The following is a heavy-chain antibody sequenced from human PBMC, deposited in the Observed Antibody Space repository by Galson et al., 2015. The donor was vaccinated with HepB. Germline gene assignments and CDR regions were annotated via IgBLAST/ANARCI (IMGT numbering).Heavy chain of an antibody. CDR3: ARGKPPIGGITIFGVVNFDY. Sequence: SVKVSCKASGGTFSSYAISWVRQAPGQGLEWMGGIIPIFGTANYAQKFQGRVTITADESTSTAYMELSSLRSEDTAVYYCARGKPPIGGITIFGVVNFDYWGQGTLVTVSS. D-gene: IGHD3-3*01. CDR1: GGTFSSYA. CDR2: IIPIFGTA. J-gene: IGHJ4*02. V-gene: IGHV1-69*13.